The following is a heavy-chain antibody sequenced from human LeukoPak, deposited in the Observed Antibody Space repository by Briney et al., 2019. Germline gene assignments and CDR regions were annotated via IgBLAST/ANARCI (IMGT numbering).Heavy chain of an antibody. J-gene: IGHJ4*02. CDR1: GYTFTGYY. CDR2: INPNSGGT. Sequence: GSVRVSCTASGYTFTGYYMHWVRQGPGQGLEWMGWINPNSGGTNYAQKFQGRVTMTRDTSINTAYMELSRLRSDDTAVYYCARDLKFGGSYYYFDYWGQGTLVTVSS. D-gene: IGHD1-26*01. CDR3: ARDLKFGGSYYYFDY. V-gene: IGHV1-2*02.